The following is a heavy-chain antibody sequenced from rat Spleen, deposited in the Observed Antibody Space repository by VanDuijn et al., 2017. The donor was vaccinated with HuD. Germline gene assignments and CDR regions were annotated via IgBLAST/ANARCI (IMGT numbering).Heavy chain of an antibody. Sequence: EVQLQESGPGLVKPSQSLSLTCSVTGYSITSSYRWNWIRKFPGNKLEWMGYINSAGSTNYNPSLKSRISIIRDTSKNQFFLQVNSVSTEDTATYYCGRQGYLRDWYFDFWGPGTMVTVSS. D-gene: IGHD2-7*01. CDR2: INSAGST. V-gene: IGHV3-3*01. CDR1: GYSITSSYR. CDR3: GRQGYLRDWYFDF. J-gene: IGHJ1*01.